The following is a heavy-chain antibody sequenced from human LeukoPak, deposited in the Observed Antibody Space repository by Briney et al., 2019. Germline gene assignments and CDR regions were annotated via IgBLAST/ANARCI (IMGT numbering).Heavy chain of an antibody. CDR2: IYPGDSDT. CDR1: GYTFTSYA. J-gene: IGHJ4*02. D-gene: IGHD6-19*01. CDR3: ARHGLSSGFDY. V-gene: IGHV5-51*01. Sequence: KVSCKASGYTFTSYAMNWVRQMPGKGLEWMGIIYPGDSDTRYSPSFQGQVTISADKSISTAYLQWSSLKASDTAMYYCARHGLSSGFDYWGQGTLVTVSS.